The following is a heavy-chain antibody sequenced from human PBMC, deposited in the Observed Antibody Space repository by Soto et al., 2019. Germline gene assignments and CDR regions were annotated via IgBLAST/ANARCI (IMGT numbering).Heavy chain of an antibody. Sequence: GGSLRLSCAASGFTFSSYEMNWVRQAPGKGLEWVSYISSSGSTIYYADAVKGRFTISRDNAKNSLYLQMNSLRAEDTAVYYCARINGPDYDSGMDVWGQGTTVTVSS. CDR3: ARINGPDYDSGMDV. D-gene: IGHD3-3*01. J-gene: IGHJ6*02. CDR2: ISSSGSTI. V-gene: IGHV3-48*03. CDR1: GFTFSSYE.